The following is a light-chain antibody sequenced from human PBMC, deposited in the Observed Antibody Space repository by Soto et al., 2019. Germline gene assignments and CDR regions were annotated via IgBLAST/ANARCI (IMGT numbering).Light chain of an antibody. CDR2: GAS. J-gene: IGKJ4*01. Sequence: EIVLTQSPGTLSLSTGERATLSCRASQSVISSSLAWYQQRPGQAPRLLIYGASIRATGIPDRFSGSGSGTDFTLTISRLEPEDFAVYYCQQYGSSPLTFGGGTKVEIK. V-gene: IGKV3-20*01. CDR1: QSVISSS. CDR3: QQYGSSPLT.